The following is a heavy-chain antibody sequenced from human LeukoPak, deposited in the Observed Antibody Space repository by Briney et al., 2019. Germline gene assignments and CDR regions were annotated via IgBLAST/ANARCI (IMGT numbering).Heavy chain of an antibody. V-gene: IGHV5-51*01. CDR2: IYPGDSDT. CDR1: GYSFATYW. J-gene: IGHJ4*02. CDR3: ARHTSSWSREDF. Sequence: GESLKISCKGSGYSFATYWIGWVRQMPGKGLEWMGIIYPGDSDTRYNPSFQGQVTISADKSISTAYLQWSSLKASDTAIYYCARHTSSWSREDFWGQGTLVTVSS. D-gene: IGHD6-13*01.